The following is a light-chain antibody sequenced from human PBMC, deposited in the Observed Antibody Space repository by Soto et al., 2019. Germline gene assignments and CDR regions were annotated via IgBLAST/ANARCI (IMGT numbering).Light chain of an antibody. CDR2: AAF. J-gene: IGKJ4*01. CDR1: QDINSD. V-gene: IGKV1-9*01. Sequence: DIQLTQAPSFLSASVGDRVTITCRASQDINSDLAWYQQKPGKVPKLLIFAAFTLQSGVPSRFSGSRSGADFTLTISSLQPEDFATYYCQQRKTYPLTFGGGTKVEI. CDR3: QQRKTYPLT.